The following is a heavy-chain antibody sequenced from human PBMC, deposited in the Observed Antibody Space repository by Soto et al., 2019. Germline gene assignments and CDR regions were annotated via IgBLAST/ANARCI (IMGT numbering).Heavy chain of an antibody. J-gene: IGHJ3*02. CDR3: ARGGGYSYGTNNAFDI. Sequence: QVQLVESGGGVVQPGRSLRLSCAASGFTFKTYGMHWVRQAPGKGLEWVAVISDDGSNKYNIASVEGRFTISRDNSKNTLSMQMNSLREEDTAVYYCARGGGYSYGTNNAFDIWGQGTMGTVSS. D-gene: IGHD5-18*01. V-gene: IGHV3-30*03. CDR1: GFTFKTYG. CDR2: ISDDGSNK.